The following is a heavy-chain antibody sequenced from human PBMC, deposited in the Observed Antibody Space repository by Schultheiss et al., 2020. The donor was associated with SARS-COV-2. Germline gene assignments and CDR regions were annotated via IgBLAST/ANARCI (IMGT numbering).Heavy chain of an antibody. Sequence: SETLSLTCTVSAGSISSYYWSWIRQPPGKGLEWIGEINHSGSTNYNPSLKSRVTISVDTSKNQFSLKLSSVTAADTALYYCAKGQGGYYTPPAEYFQHWGQGTLVTVSS. D-gene: IGHD3-3*01. J-gene: IGHJ1*01. CDR1: AGSISSYY. V-gene: IGHV4-34*01. CDR2: INHSGST. CDR3: AKGQGGYYTPPAEYFQH.